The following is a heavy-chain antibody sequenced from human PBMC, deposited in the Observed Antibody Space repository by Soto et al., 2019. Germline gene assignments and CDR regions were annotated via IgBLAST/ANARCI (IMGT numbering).Heavy chain of an antibody. Sequence: KQSQTLSLTCAISGDSVSSNSAAWNWIRQSPSRGLEWLGRTYYRSKWYNDYAVSVKSRITINPDTSKNQFSLQLNSVTPEDTAVYYCARGAGRMDYYYYYMDVWGKGTTVTVSS. D-gene: IGHD2-8*01. V-gene: IGHV6-1*01. CDR2: TYYRSKWYN. J-gene: IGHJ6*03. CDR3: ARGAGRMDYYYYYMDV. CDR1: GDSVSSNSAA.